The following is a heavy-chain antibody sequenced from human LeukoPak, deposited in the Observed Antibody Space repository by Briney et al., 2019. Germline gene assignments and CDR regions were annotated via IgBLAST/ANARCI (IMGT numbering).Heavy chain of an antibody. CDR2: IYYSGST. V-gene: IGHV4-39*01. CDR3: ATWAVRYSYARDDAFDI. J-gene: IGHJ3*02. D-gene: IGHD5-18*01. Sequence: SETLSLTCTVSGGSISSSSYYWGWIRQPPGKGLEWIGSIYYSGSTYYNPSLKSRVTISVDTSKNQFSLKLSSVTAADTAVYYCATWAVRYSYARDDAFDIWGQGTMVTVSS. CDR1: GGSISSSSYY.